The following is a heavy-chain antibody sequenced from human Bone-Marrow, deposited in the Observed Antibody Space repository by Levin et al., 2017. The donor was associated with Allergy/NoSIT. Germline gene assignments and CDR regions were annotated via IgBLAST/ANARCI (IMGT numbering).Heavy chain of an antibody. D-gene: IGHD4-17*01. Sequence: GGSLRLSCAASGFAFDDYGMSWVRQVPGKGLEWVAGINWNGGTTAYGDSVQGRFTISRDNAKNFLYLQMNSLGADDTALYYCARPNEDGDYTALRYWGQGTLVTVSS. CDR1: GFAFDDYG. CDR2: INWNGGTT. J-gene: IGHJ4*02. V-gene: IGHV3-20*04. CDR3: ARPNEDGDYTALRY.